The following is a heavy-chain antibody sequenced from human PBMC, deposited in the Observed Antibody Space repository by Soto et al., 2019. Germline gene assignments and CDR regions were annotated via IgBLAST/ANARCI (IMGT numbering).Heavy chain of an antibody. D-gene: IGHD3-10*01. CDR1: GYTFTSYD. V-gene: IGHV1-8*01. CDR3: ARSPRNYYALGSYSYFRH. CDR2: MNPNNGNT. Sequence: ASVKVSCKASGYTFTSYDISWVRQATGQGLEWMGWMNPNNGNTDYAPKFQGRVTMTMNTYIGTAYMELSSLRSEDTAVYYCARSPRNYYALGSYSYFRHWGQGTLVTVSS. J-gene: IGHJ1*01.